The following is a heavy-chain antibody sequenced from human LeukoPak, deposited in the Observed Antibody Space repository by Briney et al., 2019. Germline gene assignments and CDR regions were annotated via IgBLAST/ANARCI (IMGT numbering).Heavy chain of an antibody. V-gene: IGHV3-49*04. J-gene: IGHJ4*02. Sequence: PGRSLRLSCTASGFTFGDYAMSWVRQAPGKGLEWVGFIRSKAYGGTTEYAASVKGRFTISRDDSKSIAYLQMNSLKTEDTAVYYCTREAPLLWFGEPQNQDYWGQGTLVTVSS. CDR3: TREAPLLWFGEPQNQDY. CDR2: IRSKAYGGTT. CDR1: GFTFGDYA. D-gene: IGHD3-10*01.